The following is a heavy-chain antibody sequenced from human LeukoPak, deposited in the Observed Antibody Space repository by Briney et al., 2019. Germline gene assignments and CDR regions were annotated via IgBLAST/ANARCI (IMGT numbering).Heavy chain of an antibody. V-gene: IGHV3-30*03. CDR2: ISYDGSNK. Sequence: GGSLRLSCAASGFTFSSYGMHWVRQAPGKGLEWVAVISYDGSNKYYADSVKGRFTISRDNSKNTLYLQMNSLRAEDTAVYYCAVPSGDCSGGSCLPLYRGQGTLVTVSS. CDR3: AVPSGDCSGGSCLPLY. D-gene: IGHD2-15*01. J-gene: IGHJ4*02. CDR1: GFTFSSYG.